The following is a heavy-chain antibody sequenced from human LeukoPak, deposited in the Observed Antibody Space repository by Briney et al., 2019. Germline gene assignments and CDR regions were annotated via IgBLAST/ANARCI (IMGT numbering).Heavy chain of an antibody. D-gene: IGHD5-12*01. CDR1: GFTFSGDA. Sequence: GGSLRLSCAASGFTFSGDAMSWGRQAPRRGREWVSGMSGSGGNTYHADSVKGRFTISRDTSKNTLYLQMNSVRAEDTAVYYCAKGLVYSGYDSVDYWGQGTLVTVSS. J-gene: IGHJ4*02. V-gene: IGHV3-23*01. CDR2: MSGSGGNT. CDR3: AKGLVYSGYDSVDY.